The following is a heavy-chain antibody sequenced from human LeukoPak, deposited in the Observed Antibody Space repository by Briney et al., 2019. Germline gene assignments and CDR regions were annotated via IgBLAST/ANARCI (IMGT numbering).Heavy chain of an antibody. CDR1: GFTVSSNY. Sequence: PGGSLRLFCAASGFTVSSNYMSWVRRAPGKGREWVSVIYSGSSTNYADSVKGRFTISRDNSKNTLYLQMNSMRAEDTAVYYCARVDYGDYGFDYWGQRTLVTVSS. D-gene: IGHD4-17*01. CDR2: IYSGSST. CDR3: ARVDYGDYGFDY. J-gene: IGHJ4*02. V-gene: IGHV3-66*01.